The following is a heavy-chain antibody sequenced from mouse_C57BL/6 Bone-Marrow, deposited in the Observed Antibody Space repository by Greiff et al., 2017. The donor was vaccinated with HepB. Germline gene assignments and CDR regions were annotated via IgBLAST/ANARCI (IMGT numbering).Heavy chain of an antibody. CDR3: ARRITTVVDY. V-gene: IGHV1-4*01. D-gene: IGHD1-1*01. Sequence: VQLVESGAELARPGASVKMSCKASGYTFTSYTMHWVKQRPGQGLEWIGYINPSSGYTNYNQKFKDKATLTVDKSSSTAYMQLSSLTSEDSAVYYCARRITTVVDYWGQGTTLTVSS. J-gene: IGHJ2*01. CDR2: INPSSGYT. CDR1: GYTFTSYT.